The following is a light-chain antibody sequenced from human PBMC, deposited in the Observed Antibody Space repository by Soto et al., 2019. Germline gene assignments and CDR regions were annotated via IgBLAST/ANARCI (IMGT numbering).Light chain of an antibody. Sequence: EVVMTQSPATLSVSPGDTATLSCRASQSISSSLAWYQQKPGQPPRLIIYGASTRATGVPARFSGSGSGTEFTLTISRLQSEDFAVYYRQQYYNWRPRFGQGTKVDIK. J-gene: IGKJ1*01. V-gene: IGKV3-15*01. CDR3: QQYYNWRPR. CDR2: GAS. CDR1: QSISSS.